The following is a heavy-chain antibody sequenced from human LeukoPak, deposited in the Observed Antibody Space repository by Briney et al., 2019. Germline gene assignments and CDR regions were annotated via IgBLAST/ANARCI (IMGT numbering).Heavy chain of an antibody. CDR1: GGSISSSGYY. CDR3: ARVRDRSSYFYDLDY. CDR2: IHYSGST. Sequence: SETLSLTCSVSGGSISSSGYYWSWIRQPPGKGLEWIGCIHYSGSTNYNPSLKSRVTISVDTSKNQFSLKLSSVTAADTAVYYCARVRDRSSYFYDLDYWGQGTLVSVSS. J-gene: IGHJ4*02. V-gene: IGHV4-61*08. D-gene: IGHD3-22*01.